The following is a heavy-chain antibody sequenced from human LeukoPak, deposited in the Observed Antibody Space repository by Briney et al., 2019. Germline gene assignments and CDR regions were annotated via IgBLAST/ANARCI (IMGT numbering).Heavy chain of an antibody. D-gene: IGHD2-15*01. CDR3: ARADIIVVAGATPVGSGFEY. CDR1: GYTFTGYY. CDR2: INSNNGGT. V-gene: IGHV1-2*02. J-gene: IGHJ4*02. Sequence: ASVTVSCKASGYTFTGYYMHWVRQAPGQGLEWMGWINSNNGGTNYAQKFQGRVTMTRDTSTSTAYMELQSLTSDDTAVYYCARADIIVVAGATPVGSGFEYWGQGALITVS.